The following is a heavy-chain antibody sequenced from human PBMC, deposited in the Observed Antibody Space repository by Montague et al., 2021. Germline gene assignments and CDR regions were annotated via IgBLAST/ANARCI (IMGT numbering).Heavy chain of an antibody. CDR3: ARGRGNGYVSFDS. CDR2: IYYIGST. J-gene: IGHJ4*02. Sequence: SETLSLTCTVSGGSISAYYWSWIRQPPGKGLEWIGYIYYIGSTNYNPSLKSRVTVSVDTSKNQFSLKLSSVTAADTAVYYCARGRGNGYVSFDSWGQGTLISVSS. V-gene: IGHV4-59*08. D-gene: IGHD5-18*01. CDR1: GGSISAYY.